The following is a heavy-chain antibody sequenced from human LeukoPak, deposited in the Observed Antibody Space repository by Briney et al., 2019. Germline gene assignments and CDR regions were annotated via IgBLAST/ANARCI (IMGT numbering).Heavy chain of an antibody. Sequence: ASVKVSCKASGYTFTSYDINWVRQAPGQGLEWMGWINPNSGGTNYAQKFQGRVTMTRDTSISTAYMELRRLRSDDTAVYYCARVDPLLTPSRYFDLWGRGTLVTVSS. V-gene: IGHV1-2*02. CDR2: INPNSGGT. CDR1: GYTFTSYD. CDR3: ARVDPLLTPSRYFDL. J-gene: IGHJ2*01. D-gene: IGHD4-23*01.